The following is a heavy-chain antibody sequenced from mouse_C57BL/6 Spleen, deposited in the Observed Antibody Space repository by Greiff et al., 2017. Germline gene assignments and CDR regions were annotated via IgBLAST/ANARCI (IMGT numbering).Heavy chain of an antibody. CDR2: ISDGGSYT. CDR1: GFTFSSYA. CDR3: ARERGSLDY. V-gene: IGHV5-4*01. Sequence: VQLKESGGGLVKPGGSLKLSCAASGFTFSSYAMSWVRQTPEKRLEWVATISDGGSYTYYPDNVKGRFTIYRDNAKNNLYLQMSHLKSEDTAMYYCARERGSLDYGGQGTTLTVSS. J-gene: IGHJ2*01.